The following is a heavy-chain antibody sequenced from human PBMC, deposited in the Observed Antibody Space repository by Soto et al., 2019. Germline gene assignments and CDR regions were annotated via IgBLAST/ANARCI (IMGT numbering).Heavy chain of an antibody. J-gene: IGHJ5*02. D-gene: IGHD3-9*01. Sequence: GGSLRLSYSASGFTFSEYSMHWVRQAPGKGLQYVSTISSDGDITYYADSAKGRFTISRDNSKNALYLQMNSLRPEDTAVYYCVKVSTFYDILTGYYSTNFFDPWGQGTLVTVSS. CDR1: GFTFSEYS. CDR3: VKVSTFYDILTGYYSTNFFDP. V-gene: IGHV3-64D*06. CDR2: ISSDGDIT.